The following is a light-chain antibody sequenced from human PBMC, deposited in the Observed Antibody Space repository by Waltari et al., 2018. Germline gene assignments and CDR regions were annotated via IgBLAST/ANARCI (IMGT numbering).Light chain of an antibody. Sequence: SYVLTQPPSVSVAPGETARITCGGDNIGSCSVHWYQQKPGQAPVLVIRYDSDRPSGIPERFSGSNSANTATLTISRVEAGDEANYYCQVWHAAIDPGVFGTGTEVTV. V-gene: IGLV3-21*04. J-gene: IGLJ1*01. CDR1: NIGSCS. CDR3: QVWHAAIDPGV. CDR2: YDS.